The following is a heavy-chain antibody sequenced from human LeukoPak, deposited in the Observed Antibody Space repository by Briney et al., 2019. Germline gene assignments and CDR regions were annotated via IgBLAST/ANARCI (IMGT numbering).Heavy chain of an antibody. CDR3: AREIFNGFDI. CDR2: ISYDGSNK. V-gene: IGHV3-30*03. CDR1: GFTFSSYG. J-gene: IGHJ3*02. Sequence: GRSLRLSCAASGFTFSSYGMHWVRQAPGKGLEWVAVISYDGSNKDYADSVKGRFTISRDNSKNTLFLQMNSLRAEDTAVYYCAREIFNGFDIWGQGTMVTVSS.